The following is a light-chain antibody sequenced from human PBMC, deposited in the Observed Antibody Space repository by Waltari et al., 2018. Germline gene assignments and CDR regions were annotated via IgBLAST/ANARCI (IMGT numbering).Light chain of an antibody. J-gene: IGLJ3*02. V-gene: IGLV2-14*01. Sequence: QSALTQPASVSGSPGQSITISCTGTSSDVGGYNYVSWYHQHPGKAPKRMIYDVSTRPSGVSNRFSGSKSGNTASLTISGLQAEDEADYYCSSYTSSSTPWVFGGGTKLTVL. CDR1: SSDVGGYNY. CDR3: SSYTSSSTPWV. CDR2: DVS.